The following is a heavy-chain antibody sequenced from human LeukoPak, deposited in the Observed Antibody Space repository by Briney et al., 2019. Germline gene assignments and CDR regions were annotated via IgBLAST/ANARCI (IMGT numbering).Heavy chain of an antibody. J-gene: IGHJ4*02. CDR2: IWYDGSNK. D-gene: IGHD4-17*01. V-gene: IGHV3-33*01. CDR1: GFTFSSYG. Sequence: PGGSLRLSCAASGFTFSSYGMHWVRQAPGKGLEWVAVIWYDGSNKYYADSVKGRFTISRDNSKTTLYLQMNSLRAEDTAVYYCARPDYGDYEGHYYFDYWGQGTLVTVPS. CDR3: ARPDYGDYEGHYYFDY.